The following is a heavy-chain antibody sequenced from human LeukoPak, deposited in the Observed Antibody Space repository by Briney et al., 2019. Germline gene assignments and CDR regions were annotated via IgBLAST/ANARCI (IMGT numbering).Heavy chain of an antibody. D-gene: IGHD5-12*01. J-gene: IGHJ4*02. V-gene: IGHV4-59*01. CDR2: LYYSGST. CDR1: GDSIRSYY. CDR3: AGYEKPYYFDY. Sequence: SSETLSLTCTVSGDSIRSYYWSWIRQPPGKGLEWIGYLYYSGSTNYNPSLKSRVTVSVDTSKNQFSLKLSSVTAADTAVYYCAGYEKPYYFDYWGQGTLVIVSS.